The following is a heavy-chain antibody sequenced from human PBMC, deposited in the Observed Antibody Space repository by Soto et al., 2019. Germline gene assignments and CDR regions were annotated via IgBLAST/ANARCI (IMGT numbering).Heavy chain of an antibody. V-gene: IGHV3-48*04. CDR3: ARDVDWAFDY. D-gene: IGHD3-9*01. Sequence: GGSLRLSCVASGFTFSSYSMVWVRQAPGKGLEWVSYIFASSATIYYADSVKGRFTVSRDNAKNSLFLLMNSLRAEDTAVYYCARDVDWAFDYWGQGTQVTVSS. CDR1: GFTFSSYS. CDR2: IFASSATI. J-gene: IGHJ4*02.